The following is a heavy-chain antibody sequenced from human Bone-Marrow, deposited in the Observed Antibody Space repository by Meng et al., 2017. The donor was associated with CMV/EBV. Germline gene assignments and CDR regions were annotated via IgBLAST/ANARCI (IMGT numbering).Heavy chain of an antibody. D-gene: IGHD1-26*01. V-gene: IGHV3-33*06. CDR2: IWYDGRNK. CDR3: AKSRGFSGSYPDY. CDR1: GFIFSSHG. Sequence: GGSLRLSCAASGFIFSSHGMHWVRQAPGKGLEWVAVIWYDGRNKNYADSVKGRFTISRDNSKNTLYLQMNSLRAEDTAVYYCAKSRGFSGSYPDYWGQGTLVTVSS. J-gene: IGHJ4*02.